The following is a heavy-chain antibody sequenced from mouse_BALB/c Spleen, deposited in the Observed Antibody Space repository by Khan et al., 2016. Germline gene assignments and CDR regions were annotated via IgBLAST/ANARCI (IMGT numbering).Heavy chain of an antibody. J-gene: IGHJ3*01. CDR3: ARAGYYGYLAY. CDR2: INPDSYTI. Sequence: EVKLLESGGGLVHPGGSLKLSCAASGFDFSRYWMSWVRQAPGKGLEWIGEINPDSYTINYTPSLKDKFIISRDNAKNTLYQQMSKVRSEDTALYYCARAGYYGYLAYWGQGTLVTVSA. V-gene: IGHV4-1*02. D-gene: IGHD1-1*01. CDR1: GFDFSRYW.